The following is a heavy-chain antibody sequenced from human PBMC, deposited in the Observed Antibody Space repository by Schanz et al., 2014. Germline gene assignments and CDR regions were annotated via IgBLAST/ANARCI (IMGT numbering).Heavy chain of an antibody. Sequence: EVQLLESGGGLVQPGGSLRLSCLASGFTFSNYAMTWVRQAPGKGLEWVSAISGSGGSTYYADSVKGRFTISRDNSKNTLYLQMNSLRPEDTAVYYCARGGFGEVSYFDYWGQGTLVTVAS. D-gene: IGHD3-10*01. V-gene: IGHV3-23*01. CDR2: ISGSGGST. J-gene: IGHJ4*02. CDR3: ARGGFGEVSYFDY. CDR1: GFTFSNYA.